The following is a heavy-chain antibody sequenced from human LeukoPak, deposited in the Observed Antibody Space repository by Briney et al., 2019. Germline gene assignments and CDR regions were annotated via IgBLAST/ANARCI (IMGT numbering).Heavy chain of an antibody. CDR3: ARDEAGGGGYYDSSGYLYY. CDR2: IWYDGGNK. CDR1: GFTFSSYG. V-gene: IGHV3-33*01. D-gene: IGHD3-22*01. Sequence: GGCLRLSCAASGFTFSSYGMHWVRQAPGKRREGVAVIWYDGGNKYYADSVKGRFTISRDNSKKTLYLQMNSLRGEDTAVYHCARDEAGGGGYYDSSGYLYYWGQGTLVTVSS. J-gene: IGHJ4*02.